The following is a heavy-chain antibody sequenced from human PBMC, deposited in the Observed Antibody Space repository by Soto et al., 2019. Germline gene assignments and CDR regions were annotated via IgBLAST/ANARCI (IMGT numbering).Heavy chain of an antibody. J-gene: IGHJ4*02. Sequence: QLQLQESGSGLVKPSQTLSLTCAVSGGSISSGGYSWSWIRQPPGKGLEWIAYIYHSGSTYYNPSLKSRVTISVDRSKNQXSLXXXSVTAXDTXXYYXXRVPDYWGQGTLVTVSS. CDR2: IYHSGST. CDR3: XRVPDY. V-gene: IGHV4-30-2*01. CDR1: GGSISSGGYS.